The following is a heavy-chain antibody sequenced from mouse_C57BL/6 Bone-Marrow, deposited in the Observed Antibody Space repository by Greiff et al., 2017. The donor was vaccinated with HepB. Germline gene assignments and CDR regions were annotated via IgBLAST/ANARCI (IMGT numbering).Heavy chain of an antibody. CDR2: IWSGGST. CDR1: GFSLTSYG. CDR3: ARQGDYYGSSPHYFDY. D-gene: IGHD1-1*01. Sequence: QVQLKQSGPGLVQPSQSLSFTCTVSGFSLTSYGVHWVRQSPGKGLEWLGVIWSGGSTDYNAAFISRLSISKDNSKSQVFFKMNSLQADDTAIYYCARQGDYYGSSPHYFDYWGQGTTLTVSS. V-gene: IGHV2-2*01. J-gene: IGHJ2*01.